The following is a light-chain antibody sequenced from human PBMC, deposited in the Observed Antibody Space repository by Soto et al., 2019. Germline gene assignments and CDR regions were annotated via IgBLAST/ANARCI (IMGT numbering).Light chain of an antibody. V-gene: IGLV3-21*02. J-gene: IGLJ3*02. CDR1: SIGVRS. Sequence: SYELTQPPSVSVAPGQTARITCGGSSIGVRSVQWYQERPRQAPVLVVYDDSDRPSGIPERFSGSNSGNTATLTISRVDAGDEADYYCQVWDSGSAHQVFGGGTKLTVL. CDR3: QVWDSGSAHQV. CDR2: DDS.